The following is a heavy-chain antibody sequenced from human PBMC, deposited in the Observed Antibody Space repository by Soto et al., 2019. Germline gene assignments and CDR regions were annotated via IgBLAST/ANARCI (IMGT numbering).Heavy chain of an antibody. V-gene: IGHV4-59*01. D-gene: IGHD3-16*01. Sequence: PSETLSLTCTVSGGSISSYYWSWIRQPPGKGLEWIGYIYYSGSTNYNPSLKSRVTISVDTSKNQFSLKLRSVTAADTAVYYCARVGPMGRHLGAFDIWGQGTMVTVSS. CDR3: ARVGPMGRHLGAFDI. CDR2: IYYSGST. J-gene: IGHJ3*02. CDR1: GGSISSYY.